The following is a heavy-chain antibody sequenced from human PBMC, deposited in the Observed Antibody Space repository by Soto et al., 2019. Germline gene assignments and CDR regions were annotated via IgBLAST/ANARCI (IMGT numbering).Heavy chain of an antibody. CDR3: ARSGAVWSGYYPHYYYYMDV. J-gene: IGHJ6*03. CDR2: INPSGGST. V-gene: IGHV1-46*03. CDR1: GYTFTSYY. Sequence: ASVKVSCKASGYTFTSYYMHWVRQAPGQGLEWMGIINPSGGSTSYAQKFQGRVTMTRDTSTSTVYMELSSLRSEDTAVYYCARSGAVWSGYYPHYYYYMDVWGKGTTVTVYS. D-gene: IGHD3-3*01.